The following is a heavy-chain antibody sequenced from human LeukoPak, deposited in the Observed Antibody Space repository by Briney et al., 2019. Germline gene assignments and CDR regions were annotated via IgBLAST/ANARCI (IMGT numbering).Heavy chain of an antibody. CDR2: INHSGST. D-gene: IGHD6-19*01. CDR1: GGSISSYY. CDR3: ARGFSGRGGGYYYGMDV. V-gene: IGHV4-34*01. J-gene: IGHJ6*02. Sequence: SETLSLTCPVSGGSISSYYWRWIRQPPGKGLEWIGEINHSGSTNYNPSLKSRVTISVDTSKNQFSLKLSSVTAADTAVYYCARGFSGRGGGYYYGMDVWGQGTTVTVSS.